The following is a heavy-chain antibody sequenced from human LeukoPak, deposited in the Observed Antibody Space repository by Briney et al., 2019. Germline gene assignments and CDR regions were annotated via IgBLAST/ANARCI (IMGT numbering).Heavy chain of an antibody. J-gene: IGHJ4*02. CDR2: ISAYNGNT. D-gene: IGHD2-15*01. CDR1: GYTFTSYG. Sequence: ASVKVSCKASGYTFTSYGISWVRQAPGQGLEWMGWISAYNGNTNYAQKLQGRVTMTTDTSTSTAYMELRSLRSDDTAVYYCARDLVRYCSSGSCYRPIGYWGQGTLVTVSS. CDR3: ARDLVRYCSSGSCYRPIGY. V-gene: IGHV1-18*01.